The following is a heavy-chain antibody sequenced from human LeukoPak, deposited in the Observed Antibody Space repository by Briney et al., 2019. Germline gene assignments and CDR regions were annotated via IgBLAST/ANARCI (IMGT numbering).Heavy chain of an antibody. CDR1: GFTFSSYG. Sequence: GGSLRLSCAASGFTFSSYGMHWVRQAPGKGLEWVAVIWYDGSNKYYADSVKGRFTISRDNSKNTLSLQMNSLRAEDTAVYYCARVRKDYGDYAFVYWGQGTLVTVSS. CDR3: ARVRKDYGDYAFVY. J-gene: IGHJ4*02. V-gene: IGHV3-33*01. CDR2: IWYDGSNK. D-gene: IGHD4-17*01.